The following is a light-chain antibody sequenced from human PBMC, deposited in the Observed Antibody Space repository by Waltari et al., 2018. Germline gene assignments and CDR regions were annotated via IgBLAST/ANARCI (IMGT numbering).Light chain of an antibody. CDR2: DVS. V-gene: IGLV2-14*01. J-gene: IGLJ2*01. Sequence: QSALAQPASVSGSPGQSITISCTGTSSYVGSYNFVSWYQHHPGKASKRILYDVSRWPSGVSNRFSCSNSGNTASLTISGLQAEDEADYDCSAYTTISTTVFGGGTKVTVL. CDR1: SSYVGSYNF. CDR3: SAYTTISTTV.